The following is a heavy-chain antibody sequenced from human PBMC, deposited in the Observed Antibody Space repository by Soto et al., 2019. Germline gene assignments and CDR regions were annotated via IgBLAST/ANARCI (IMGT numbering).Heavy chain of an antibody. CDR1: GDSISSGDYY. CDR3: ARLIFGVVMYFDY. Sequence: QVQLQESGPGLVKPSQTLSLTCTVSGDSISSGDYYWSWIRQPPGKGLEWIGYIYYSGSTYYNPSLKSRVTISVDTSKNQFSLKLSSVTAADTAVYYCARLIFGVVMYFDYWGQGTLVTVSS. J-gene: IGHJ4*02. V-gene: IGHV4-30-4*01. CDR2: IYYSGST. D-gene: IGHD3-3*01.